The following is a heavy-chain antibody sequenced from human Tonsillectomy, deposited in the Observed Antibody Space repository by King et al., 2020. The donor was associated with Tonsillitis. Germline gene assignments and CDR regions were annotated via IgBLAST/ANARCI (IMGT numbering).Heavy chain of an antibody. CDR2: ISYDGRNK. CDR3: AKDPAAGDYESGGYYYGTYFDY. V-gene: IGHV3-30*18. D-gene: IGHD3-22*01. CDR1: GFTFSSYG. Sequence: VQLVESGGGVVQPGRSLRLACAASGFTFSSYGMHWVRQAPGKGLEWVAIISYDGRNKYYADSVKGRFTISRDKSKNTLYLQMNSLRAEDSAVYYCAKDPAAGDYESGGYYYGTYFDYWGLGTLVTVSS. J-gene: IGHJ4*02.